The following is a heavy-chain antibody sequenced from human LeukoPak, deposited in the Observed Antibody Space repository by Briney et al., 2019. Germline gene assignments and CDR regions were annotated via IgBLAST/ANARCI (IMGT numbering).Heavy chain of an antibody. D-gene: IGHD2-15*01. CDR2: ISTSGSTI. V-gene: IGHV3-48*03. Sequence: GGSLRLSCAASGFTFSSHEMNWVRQAPGKGLEWVSYISTSGSTIYYADSVKGRFTISRDNAKNSLYLQMNSLRAEDTAVYYCAREPCSGGSCYEAPDYWGQGTLVTVSS. CDR1: GFTFSSHE. CDR3: AREPCSGGSCYEAPDY. J-gene: IGHJ4*02.